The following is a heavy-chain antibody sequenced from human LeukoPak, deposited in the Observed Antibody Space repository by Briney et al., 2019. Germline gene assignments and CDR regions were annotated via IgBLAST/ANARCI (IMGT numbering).Heavy chain of an antibody. J-gene: IGHJ4*02. CDR3: AKDWPYFDY. CDR1: EFTVSTNH. V-gene: IGHV3-23*01. CDR2: ISGSGGST. Sequence: GGSLRLSCAASEFTVSTNHMSWVRQAPGKGLEWVSAISGSGGSTYYADSVKGRFTISRDNSKNTLYLQMNSLRAEDTAVYYCAKDWPYFDYWGQGTLVTVSS.